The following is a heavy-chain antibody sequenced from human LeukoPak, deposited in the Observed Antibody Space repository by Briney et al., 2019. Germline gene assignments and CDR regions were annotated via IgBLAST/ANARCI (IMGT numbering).Heavy chain of an antibody. J-gene: IGHJ4*02. CDR1: GYTFTNYY. D-gene: IGHD1-26*01. CDR3: ARVPSSGSYFEY. Sequence: GASVKVSCKASGYTFTNYYMNWVRQAPGQGLEWMGWISASNGNTKCAQNLQGRVTMTTDTSTSAAYMELRSLRSDDTAVYYCARVPSSGSYFEYWGQGTLVTVSS. CDR2: ISASNGNT. V-gene: IGHV1-18*04.